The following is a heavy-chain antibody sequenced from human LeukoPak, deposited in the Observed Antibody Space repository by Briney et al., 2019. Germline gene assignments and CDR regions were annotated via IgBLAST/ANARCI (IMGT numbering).Heavy chain of an antibody. D-gene: IGHD3-10*01. CDR1: GYTFTGYY. J-gene: IGHJ4*02. V-gene: IGHV1-2*02. Sequence: GASVKVSCKASGYTFTGYYMRWVRQAPGQGLEWMGWINPNSGGTNYAQKFQGRVTMTRDTSISTAYMELSRLRSDDTAVYYCARASHYYGSGSLSFDYWGQETLVTVSS. CDR3: ARASHYYGSGSLSFDY. CDR2: INPNSGGT.